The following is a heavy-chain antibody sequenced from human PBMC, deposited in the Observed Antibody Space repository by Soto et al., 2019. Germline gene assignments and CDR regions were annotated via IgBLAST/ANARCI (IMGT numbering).Heavy chain of an antibody. CDR2: INAGNGNT. J-gene: IGHJ4*02. V-gene: IGHV1-3*01. CDR1: GYTFTSYG. CDR3: ARAKGSYYDSSAHDY. D-gene: IGHD3-22*01. Sequence: HPQASVKVSCKASGYTFTSYGISWVRQAPGQGLEWMGWINAGNGNTKYSQKFQGRVTITRDTSASTAYMELSSLRSEDTAVYYCARAKGSYYDSSAHDYWGQGTLVTVSS.